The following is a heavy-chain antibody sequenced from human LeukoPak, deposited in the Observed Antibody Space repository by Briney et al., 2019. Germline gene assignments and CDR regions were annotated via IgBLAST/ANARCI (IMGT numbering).Heavy chain of an antibody. J-gene: IGHJ5*02. Sequence: PSETLSLTCAVYGGSFSGYYWSWIRQPPGKGLEWIGEINHSGSTNYNPSLKSRVTISVDTSKNQFSLKLSSVTAADTAVYYCARSPGINPWGQGTLVTVSS. D-gene: IGHD6-13*01. CDR1: GGSFSGYY. CDR3: ARSPGINP. CDR2: INHSGST. V-gene: IGHV4-34*01.